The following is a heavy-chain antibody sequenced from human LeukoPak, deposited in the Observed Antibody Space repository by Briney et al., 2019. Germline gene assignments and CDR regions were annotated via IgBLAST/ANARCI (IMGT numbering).Heavy chain of an antibody. V-gene: IGHV3-66*01. CDR1: NY. Sequence: NYMSWVRQAPGKGLEWVSVIYSGGTTYYADSVKGRFTISRDNSKNTLYLQMNSLRAEDTALYYCATDNSGWRFDYWGQGTQVTVSS. J-gene: IGHJ4*02. CDR3: ATDNSGWRFDY. CDR2: IYSGGTT. D-gene: IGHD6-19*01.